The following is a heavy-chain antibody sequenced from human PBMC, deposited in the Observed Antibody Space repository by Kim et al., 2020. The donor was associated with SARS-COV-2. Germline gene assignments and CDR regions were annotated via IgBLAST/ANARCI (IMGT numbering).Heavy chain of an antibody. D-gene: IGHD3-9*01. CDR3: ARVDLYDILTGSPY. Sequence: GGSLRLSCAASGFTFSSYGMHWVRQAPGKGLEWVAVISYDGSNKYYADSVKGRFTIPRDNSKNTLYLQMNSLRAEDTAVYYCARVDLYDILTGSPYWGQGALVTVSS. V-gene: IGHV3-33*05. CDR1: GFTFSSYG. CDR2: ISYDGSNK. J-gene: IGHJ4*02.